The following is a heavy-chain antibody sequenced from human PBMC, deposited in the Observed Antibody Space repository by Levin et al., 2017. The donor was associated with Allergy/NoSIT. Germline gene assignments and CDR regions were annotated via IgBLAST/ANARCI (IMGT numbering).Heavy chain of an antibody. D-gene: IGHD4-17*01. CDR1: GGSISSGSYY. Sequence: SETLSLTCTVSGGSISSGSYYWSWIRQPAGKGLEWIGRIYTSGSTNYNPSLKSRVTISVDTSKNQFSLKLSSVTAADTAVYYCARSSSGYGDYQYWGQGTLVTVSS. CDR2: IYTSGST. V-gene: IGHV4-61*02. J-gene: IGHJ4*02. CDR3: ARSSSGYGDYQY.